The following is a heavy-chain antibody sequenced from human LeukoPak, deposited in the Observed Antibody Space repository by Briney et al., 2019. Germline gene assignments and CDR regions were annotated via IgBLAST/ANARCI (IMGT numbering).Heavy chain of an antibody. CDR3: ARDSSHITMIGYFQH. CDR1: GFTFSSYW. V-gene: IGHV3-7*03. Sequence: GGSLRLSCAASGFTFSSYWTSWVRQAPGKGLEWVANIKQDGSEKYYVDSVKGRFTISRDNAKNSLYLQMNSLRAEDTAVYYCARDSSHITMIGYFQHWGQGTLVTVSS. J-gene: IGHJ1*01. D-gene: IGHD3-22*01. CDR2: IKQDGSEK.